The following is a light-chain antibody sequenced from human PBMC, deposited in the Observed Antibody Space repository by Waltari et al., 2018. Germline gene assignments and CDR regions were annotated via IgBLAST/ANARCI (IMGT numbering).Light chain of an antibody. CDR2: GAS. Sequence: EIVMTQSPATLSVSQGERATLSCRASQSVSSKLAWYQQKPGQAPRLLIYGASTRATGIPDRFSGSGSGTEFTLTINSLQSEDFAVYFCQQYNNWPPNTFGGGTKVEI. CDR1: QSVSSK. J-gene: IGKJ4*01. V-gene: IGKV3-15*01. CDR3: QQYNNWPPNT.